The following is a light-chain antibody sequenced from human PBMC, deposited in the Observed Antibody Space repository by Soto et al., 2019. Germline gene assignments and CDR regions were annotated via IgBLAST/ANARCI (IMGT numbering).Light chain of an antibody. CDR2: EVS. CDR3: SSYTSSSTRV. V-gene: IGLV2-14*01. Sequence: QSALTQPASVSGSPGQSITISCTGTISDVGGYNYVSWYQQHPGKAPKRMIYEVSNRPSGVSNRFSGYKSGNTASLTISGLQAEDEADYYCSSYTSSSTRVFGGGTKLPVL. J-gene: IGLJ3*02. CDR1: ISDVGGYNY.